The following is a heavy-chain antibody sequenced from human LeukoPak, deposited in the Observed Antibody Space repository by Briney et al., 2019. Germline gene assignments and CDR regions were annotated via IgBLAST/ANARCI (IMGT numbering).Heavy chain of an antibody. CDR3: AKAYPPLYYDFWSGYYTGDAFDI. Sequence: GGSLRLSCAASGFTFSSYGMHRVRQAPGKGLEWVSAISGSGGSTYYADSVKGRFTISRDNSKNTLYLQMNSLRAEDTAVYYCAKAYPPLYYDFWSGYYTGDAFDIWGQGTMVTVSS. V-gene: IGHV3-23*01. CDR1: GFTFSSYG. CDR2: ISGSGGST. D-gene: IGHD3-3*01. J-gene: IGHJ3*02.